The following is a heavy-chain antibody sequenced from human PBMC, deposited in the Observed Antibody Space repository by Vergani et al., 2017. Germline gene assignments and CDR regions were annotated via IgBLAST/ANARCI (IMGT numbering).Heavy chain of an antibody. CDR2: ISGSGGST. Sequence: VQLVESGGGLVQPGGSLRLSCAASGFTFSSYAMSWVRQAPGKGLEWVSAISGSGGSTYYADSVKGRFTISRDNAKNSLYLQMNSLRAADTAVYYCARLYSSGWSEEGAFDIWGQGTMVTVSS. V-gene: IGHV3-23*04. J-gene: IGHJ3*02. CDR3: ARLYSSGWSEEGAFDI. CDR1: GFTFSSYA. D-gene: IGHD6-19*01.